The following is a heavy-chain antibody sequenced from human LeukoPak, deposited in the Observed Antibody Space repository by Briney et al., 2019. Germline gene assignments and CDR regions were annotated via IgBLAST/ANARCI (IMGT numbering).Heavy chain of an antibody. CDR3: ARGTGYCSGGSCYDRDLYYYYYMDV. V-gene: IGHV3-53*01. J-gene: IGHJ6*03. CDR1: GFTVSSNY. D-gene: IGHD2-15*01. Sequence: GGSLRLSCAASGFTVSSNYMSWVRQAPGKGLEWVSVIYSGGSTYYADSVKGRFTISRDNSKNTLYLQMNSLRAEDTAVYYCARGTGYCSGGSCYDRDLYYYYYMDVWGKGTTVTVSS. CDR2: IYSGGST.